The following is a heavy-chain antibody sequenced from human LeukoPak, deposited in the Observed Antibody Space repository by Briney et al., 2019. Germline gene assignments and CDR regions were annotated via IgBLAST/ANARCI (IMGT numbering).Heavy chain of an antibody. Sequence: PSETLSLTCTVSGGSISSYYWSWIRQPPGKGLEWIGYIYYSGSTNYNPSLKSRVTISVDTSKNQFSLKLSSVAAADTAVYYCARGRPRGWFDPWGQGTLGTVSS. CDR2: IYYSGST. D-gene: IGHD3-10*01. CDR1: GGSISSYY. J-gene: IGHJ5*02. V-gene: IGHV4-59*01. CDR3: ARGRPRGWFDP.